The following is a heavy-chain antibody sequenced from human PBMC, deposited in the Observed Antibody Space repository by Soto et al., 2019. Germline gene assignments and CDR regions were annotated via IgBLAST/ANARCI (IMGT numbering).Heavy chain of an antibody. CDR1: GGTFSSYA. CDR3: ARDIVGATPHYFDY. CDR2: IIPIFGTA. Sequence: SVKVSCKASGGTFSSYAISWVRQAPGQGLEWMGGIIPIFGTANYAQKFQGRVTITADESTSTAYMELSSLRSEDTAVYYCARDIVGATPHYFDYWGQGTLVTVSS. J-gene: IGHJ4*02. D-gene: IGHD1-26*01. V-gene: IGHV1-69*13.